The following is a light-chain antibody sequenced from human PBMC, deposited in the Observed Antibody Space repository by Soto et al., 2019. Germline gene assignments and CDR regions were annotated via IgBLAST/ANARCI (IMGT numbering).Light chain of an antibody. CDR2: EVT. CDR3: SSYAGSKNRYV. CDR1: SSDVGGYNF. J-gene: IGLJ1*01. Sequence: QSVLTQPPSASGSRGQSVTISCTGTSSDVGGYNFVSWYQQHPGKAPKVILYEVTKRPSGVPDRFSGPKSGNTASLTVSGLQTEDEAHYYCSSYAGSKNRYVFGTGTKLTVL. V-gene: IGLV2-8*01.